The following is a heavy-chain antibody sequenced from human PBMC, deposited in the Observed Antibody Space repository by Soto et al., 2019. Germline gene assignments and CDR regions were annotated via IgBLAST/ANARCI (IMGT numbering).Heavy chain of an antibody. Sequence: GGSLRLPCAASGFAFSSDSMIWVRQAPGKGLEWVSSISSGSGYIYYADSVKGRFTISRDNAKNSLYLQMNSLRVEDTAVYYCARRSCSSGSCQTPLDYWGQGTLVTVSS. CDR1: GFAFSSDS. CDR2: ISSGSGYI. CDR3: ARRSCSSGSCQTPLDY. J-gene: IGHJ4*02. D-gene: IGHD2-15*01. V-gene: IGHV3-21*01.